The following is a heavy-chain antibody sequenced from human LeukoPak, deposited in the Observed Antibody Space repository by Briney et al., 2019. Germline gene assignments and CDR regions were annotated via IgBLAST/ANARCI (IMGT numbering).Heavy chain of an antibody. D-gene: IGHD6-19*01. V-gene: IGHV4-39*02. J-gene: IGHJ4*02. CDR1: GGSISSSSYY. CDR2: IYYSGST. Sequence: PSETLSLTCTVSGGSISSSSYYWGWIRQPPGKGLEWIGSIYYSGSTYYNPSLKSRVTISVDTSKNQFSLKLSSVTAADTAVYYCARESDLQWLVLDYWGQGTLVTVSS. CDR3: ARESDLQWLVLDY.